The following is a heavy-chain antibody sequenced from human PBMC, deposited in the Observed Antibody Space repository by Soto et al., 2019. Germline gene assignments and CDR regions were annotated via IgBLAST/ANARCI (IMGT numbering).Heavy chain of an antibody. CDR3: ARDLLWFGEDYYGMDG. V-gene: IGHV3-53*01. D-gene: IGHD3-10*01. J-gene: IGHJ6*02. CDR2: IYSGGST. Sequence: GGSLRLSCAASGFSVSSNYMSWVRQAPGKGLEWVSVIYSGGSTYQADCVKGRFTSSRDNSKNTMYLQMSSLRAEDTAVYYCARDLLWFGEDYYGMDGWGQGTTATAPS. CDR1: GFSVSSNY.